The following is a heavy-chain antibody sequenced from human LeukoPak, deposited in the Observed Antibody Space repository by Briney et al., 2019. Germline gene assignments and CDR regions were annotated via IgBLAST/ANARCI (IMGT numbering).Heavy chain of an antibody. D-gene: IGHD1-26*01. Sequence: ASVKVSCKASGYTFTGYYMHWVRQAPGQGLEWMGWVNPNSGGTNYAQKFQGRVTMTRDTSISTAYMELSRLRSDDTAVYYCARVWDPRLEIDYWGQGTLVTVSS. V-gene: IGHV1-2*02. CDR3: ARVWDPRLEIDY. J-gene: IGHJ4*02. CDR2: VNPNSGGT. CDR1: GYTFTGYY.